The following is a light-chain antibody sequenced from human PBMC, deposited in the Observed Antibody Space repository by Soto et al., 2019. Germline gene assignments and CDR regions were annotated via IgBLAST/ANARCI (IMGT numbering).Light chain of an antibody. CDR2: EVT. J-gene: IGLJ1*01. Sequence: QSALTQPPSASGSPGQSVTVSCTGTSNDVGRYNYVSWYQQHPGKVPKLIIYEVTKRPSGVPNRFSGSKSGNTASLTVSGLQAEEEADYHCSSYAGSNNLGVFGTGTKVTVL. V-gene: IGLV2-8*01. CDR1: SNDVGRYNY. CDR3: SSYAGSNNLGV.